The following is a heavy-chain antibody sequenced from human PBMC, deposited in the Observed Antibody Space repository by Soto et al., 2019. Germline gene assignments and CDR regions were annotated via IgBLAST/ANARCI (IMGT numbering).Heavy chain of an antibody. J-gene: IGHJ3*02. CDR1: GFSLINSGMC. D-gene: IGHD3-3*02. CDR2: IDWDDDK. V-gene: IGHV2-70*11. Sequence: GSGPTLVNPTLTLTLTCTFSGFSLINSGMCVSWIRQPPGKALEWLARIDWDDDKYYSTSLKTRLTISKDTSKNQVVLTMTNMDPVDTATYYCARFISSRREDIWGQGTMVTVSS. CDR3: ARFISSRREDI.